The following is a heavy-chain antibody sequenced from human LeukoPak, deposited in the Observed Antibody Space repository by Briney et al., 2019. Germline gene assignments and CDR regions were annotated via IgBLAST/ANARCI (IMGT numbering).Heavy chain of an antibody. Sequence: GASVKVSCKASGYTFTGNYMHWVRQAPGQGLEWMGWINPSSGGTNYAQKFQDRVTVTRDTSISTAYMELSRLRSDDTAVYYCARGYYDSSDYEYFQHWGQGTLVTVSS. CDR1: GYTFTGNY. D-gene: IGHD3-22*01. V-gene: IGHV1-2*02. CDR3: ARGYYDSSDYEYFQH. CDR2: INPSSGGT. J-gene: IGHJ1*01.